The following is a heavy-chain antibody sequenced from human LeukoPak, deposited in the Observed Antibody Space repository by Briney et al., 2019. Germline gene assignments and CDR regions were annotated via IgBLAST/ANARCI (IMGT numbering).Heavy chain of an antibody. V-gene: IGHV4-30-2*01. J-gene: IGHJ5*02. CDR1: GGSIGSGGYS. Sequence: SETLSLTCAVSGGSIGSGGYSWSWIRQPPGKGLEWIGYIYHSGSTYYNPSLKSRVTISVDRPKNQFSLKLSSVTAADTAVYYCAREYSSSCWFDPWGQGTLVTVSS. CDR3: AREYSSSCWFDP. D-gene: IGHD6-13*01. CDR2: IYHSGST.